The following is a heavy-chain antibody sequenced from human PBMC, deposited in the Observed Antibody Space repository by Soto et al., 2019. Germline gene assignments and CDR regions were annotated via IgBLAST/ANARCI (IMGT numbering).Heavy chain of an antibody. D-gene: IGHD6-19*01. CDR1: GFTFSSYA. Sequence: EVQLLESGGGLVQPGGSLRLSCAASGFTFSSYAMSWVRQAPGKGLEWVSAIRGSGGSTYYAGSVKGRFTISRDNSKNPLDLQMNRLRAGDTAVYYCAKQPAPMYISGTLDYWGQGTLVTLSS. CDR2: IRGSGGST. V-gene: IGHV3-23*01. J-gene: IGHJ4*02. CDR3: AKQPAPMYISGTLDY.